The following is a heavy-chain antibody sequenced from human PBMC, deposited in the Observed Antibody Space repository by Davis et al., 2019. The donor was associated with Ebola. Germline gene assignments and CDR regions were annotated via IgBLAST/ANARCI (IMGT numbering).Heavy chain of an antibody. V-gene: IGHV4-34*01. J-gene: IGHJ4*02. CDR2: IDHSGST. CDR3: ARHSNSPFDY. Sequence: MPSETLSLTCAVYGGSFSAYYWTWIRQPPGKGLEWIGEIDHSGSTNYNPSLKSRVTISVDTSKNQFSLKLSSVTAADTAVYYCARHSNSPFDYWGQGTLVTVSS. CDR1: GGSFSAYY. D-gene: IGHD6-6*01.